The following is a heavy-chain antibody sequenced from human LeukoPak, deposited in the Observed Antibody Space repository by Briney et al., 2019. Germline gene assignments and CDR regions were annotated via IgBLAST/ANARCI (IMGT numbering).Heavy chain of an antibody. CDR1: GGSISSSSYY. J-gene: IGHJ4*02. Sequence: PSETLSLTCTVSGGSISSSSYYWGWIRQPPGKGLEWIGSIFYSGTTYYNASLKSRVTISVDTSKNQFSLKLSSVTAADTAVYYCARVRPLWFGELLPSHYFDFWGQGTLVTVSS. CDR2: IFYSGTT. CDR3: ARVRPLWFGELLPSHYFDF. D-gene: IGHD3-10*01. V-gene: IGHV4-39*07.